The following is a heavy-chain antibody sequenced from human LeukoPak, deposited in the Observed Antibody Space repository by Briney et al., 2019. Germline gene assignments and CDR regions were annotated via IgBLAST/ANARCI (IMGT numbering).Heavy chain of an antibody. D-gene: IGHD3-10*01. V-gene: IGHV4-39*01. Sequence: SETLSLTCTVSGGSISSINYYWGWIRQAPGRGLECIGNIYYVGTTYYNPSLRSRVTISVDTSKGQFSLKLTSVTAADTAVYYCAAYYYGSGSSPGFFDPWGQGILVTVSS. CDR3: AAYYYGSGSSPGFFDP. CDR1: GGSISSINYY. CDR2: IYYVGTT. J-gene: IGHJ5*02.